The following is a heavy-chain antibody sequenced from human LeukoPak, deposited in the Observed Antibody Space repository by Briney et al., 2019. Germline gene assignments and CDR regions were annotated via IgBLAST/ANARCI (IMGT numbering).Heavy chain of an antibody. CDR1: GFIVSSNY. V-gene: IGHV3-53*01. D-gene: IGHD3-9*01. J-gene: IGHJ4*02. CDR3: ASVLTGYYDYFDY. CDR2: IYSGGST. Sequence: GGSLRLSCAASGFIVSSNYMSWVRQAPGKGLEWVSVIYSGGSTYYADSVKGRFTISRDNSKNTLYLQMNSLRDEDTAVYYCASVLTGYYDYFDYWGQGTLVTVSS.